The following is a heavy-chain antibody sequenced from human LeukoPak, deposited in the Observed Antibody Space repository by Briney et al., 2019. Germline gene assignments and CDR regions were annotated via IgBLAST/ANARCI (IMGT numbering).Heavy chain of an antibody. D-gene: IGHD6-13*01. V-gene: IGHV4-39*07. CDR1: GGSISSSSYY. CDR3: ARGISSSWYPYFDY. Sequence: SETLSLTCTVSGGSISSSSYYWDWIRQPPGKGLEWIGAIYYSGNTNYNPSLKSRVTMSVDTSKNQFSLNLNSVAAADTAVYYCARGISSSWYPYFDYWGQGTLVTVSS. J-gene: IGHJ4*02. CDR2: IYYSGNT.